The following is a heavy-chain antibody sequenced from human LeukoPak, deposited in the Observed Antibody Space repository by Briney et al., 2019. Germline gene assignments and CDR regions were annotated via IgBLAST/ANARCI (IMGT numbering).Heavy chain of an antibody. V-gene: IGHV4-59*06. J-gene: IGHJ5*02. CDR3: ARFIWLGETNWFDP. CDR1: DGSISSYY. D-gene: IGHD3-10*01. CDR2: IYYSGST. Sequence: SETLSLTCTVSDGSISSYYWSWIRQPPGKGLEWIGYIYYSGSTYYNPSLKSRVTISVDTSKNQFSLKLSSVTAADTAVYYCARFIWLGETNWFDPWGQGTLVTVSS.